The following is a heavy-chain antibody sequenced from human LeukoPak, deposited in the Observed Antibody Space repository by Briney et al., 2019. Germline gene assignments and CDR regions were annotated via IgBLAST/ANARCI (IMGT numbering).Heavy chain of an antibody. CDR1: GFTFTSYY. J-gene: IGHJ4*02. V-gene: IGHV3-30*18. CDR2: ISYDGSNK. D-gene: IGHD3-10*01. Sequence: GGSLRLSCAASGFTFTSYYMHWVRQAPGKGLEWVAVISYDGSNKYYADSVKGRFTISRDNSKNTLYLQMNSLRAEDTAVYYCAKDYYGSGSYYPDYWGQGTLVTVSS. CDR3: AKDYYGSGSYYPDY.